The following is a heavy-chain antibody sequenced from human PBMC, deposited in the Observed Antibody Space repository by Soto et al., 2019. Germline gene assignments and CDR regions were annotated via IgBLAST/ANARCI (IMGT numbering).Heavy chain of an antibody. J-gene: IGHJ4*02. CDR3: ARQTYSSGPINLSFGY. D-gene: IGHD6-19*01. Sequence: PSETLCLTCTVSGGSISSYYWSWIRQPPGKGLEWIGYIYYSGSTNYNPSLKSRVTISVDTSKNQFSLKLSSVTAADTAVYYCARQTYSSGPINLSFGYWGQGTLVTVSS. CDR1: GGSISSYY. V-gene: IGHV4-59*08. CDR2: IYYSGST.